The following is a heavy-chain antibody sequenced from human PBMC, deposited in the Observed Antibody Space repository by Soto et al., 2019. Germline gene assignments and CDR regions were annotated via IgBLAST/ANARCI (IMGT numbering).Heavy chain of an antibody. Sequence: GGSLRLSCAASGFTFSSYAMHWVRQAPGKGLEWVAVISYDGSNKYYADSVKGRFTISRDNSKNTLYLQMNSLRAEDTAVYYCARTGFGEPQSDYWGQGTLVTVSS. CDR3: ARTGFGEPQSDY. D-gene: IGHD3-10*01. CDR1: GFTFSSYA. V-gene: IGHV3-30-3*01. J-gene: IGHJ4*02. CDR2: ISYDGSNK.